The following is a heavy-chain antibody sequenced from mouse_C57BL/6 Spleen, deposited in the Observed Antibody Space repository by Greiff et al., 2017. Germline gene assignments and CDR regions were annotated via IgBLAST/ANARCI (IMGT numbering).Heavy chain of an antibody. CDR3: ARSDYDGAY. Sequence: VQLKQSGPELVKPGASVKISCKASGYSFTGYYMNWVKQSPEKSLEWIGEINPSTGGTTYNQKFKAKATLTVDKSSSTAYMQLKSLTSEDSAVYYCARSDYDGAYWGQGTLVTVSA. D-gene: IGHD2-4*01. V-gene: IGHV1-42*01. CDR1: GYSFTGYY. J-gene: IGHJ3*01. CDR2: INPSTGGT.